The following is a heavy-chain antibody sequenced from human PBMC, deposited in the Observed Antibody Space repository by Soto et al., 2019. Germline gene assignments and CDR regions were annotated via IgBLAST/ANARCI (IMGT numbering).Heavy chain of an antibody. Sequence: QVQLQESGPGLVNPSQTLSLTCTASGGSISSHDYYWSWMRQHPARGLEWIGYIHNSGIPYYSPSLRTRDTISVDTSQNQVSLELRSVTAAHPAVYYCAGKHNALYYFDFWGPGTLVTVSS. J-gene: IGHJ4*02. CDR1: GGSISSHDYY. CDR2: IHNSGIP. D-gene: IGHD2-21*01. V-gene: IGHV4-31*03. CDR3: AGKHNALYYFDF.